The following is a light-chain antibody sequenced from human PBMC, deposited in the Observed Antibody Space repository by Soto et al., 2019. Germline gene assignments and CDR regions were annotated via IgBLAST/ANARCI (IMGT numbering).Light chain of an antibody. CDR1: QSINIW. Sequence: DIQMTQSPSTLSASVGDRVTITCRASQSINIWLAWYQQKPGKAPNLLIYKSSSLKSGVPSRFSGSGSGTEFTLTISSLQPDDFATYFCQQYNNYQTFGQGTKVEIK. CDR3: QQYNNYQT. J-gene: IGKJ1*01. CDR2: KSS. V-gene: IGKV1-5*03.